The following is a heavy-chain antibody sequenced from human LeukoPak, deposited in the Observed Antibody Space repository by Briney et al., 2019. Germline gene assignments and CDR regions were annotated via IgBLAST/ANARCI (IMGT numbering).Heavy chain of an antibody. Sequence: GASVKVSCKASGYTFTGYYTHWVRQAPGQGLEWMGWINPNSGGTNYAQKFQGRVTMTRDTSISTAYMELSRLRSDDTAVYYCARVFGVVTDAFDIWGQGTMVTVSS. CDR2: INPNSGGT. J-gene: IGHJ3*02. CDR3: ARVFGVVTDAFDI. D-gene: IGHD3-3*01. CDR1: GYTFTGYY. V-gene: IGHV1-2*02.